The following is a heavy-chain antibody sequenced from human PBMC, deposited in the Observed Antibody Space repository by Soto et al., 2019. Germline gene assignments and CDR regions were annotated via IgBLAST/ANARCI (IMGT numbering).Heavy chain of an antibody. J-gene: IGHJ4*02. D-gene: IGHD1-1*01. V-gene: IGHV4-38-2*01. CDR2: IYHSGST. CDR3: ARVPANWNHFDY. CDR1: GYSISSGYY. Sequence: SETLSLTCAVSGYSISSGYYWGWIRQPPGKGLEWIGSIYHSGSTYYNPSLKSRVTISVDTSKNQFSLKLSSVTAADTAVYYCARVPANWNHFDYWGQGTPVIVSA.